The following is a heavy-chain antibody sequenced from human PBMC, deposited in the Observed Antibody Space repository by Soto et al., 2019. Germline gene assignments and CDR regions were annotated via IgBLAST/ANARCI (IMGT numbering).Heavy chain of an antibody. CDR3: ARLSYYDSSGYYYFDY. Sequence: SETLSLTCTVSGGSNSSSSYYWGWIRQPPGKGLEWIGSIYYSGSTYYNPSLKSRVTISVDTSKNQFSLKLSSVTAADTAVYYCARLSYYDSSGYYYFDYWGQGTLVTVSS. D-gene: IGHD3-22*01. V-gene: IGHV4-39*01. J-gene: IGHJ4*02. CDR1: GGSNSSSSYY. CDR2: IYYSGST.